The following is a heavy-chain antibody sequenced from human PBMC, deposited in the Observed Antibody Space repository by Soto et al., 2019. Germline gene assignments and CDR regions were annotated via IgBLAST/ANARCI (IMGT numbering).Heavy chain of an antibody. CDR3: ARDTGWFGGAGSAFDI. V-gene: IGHV1-69*13. CDR2: IIPIFGTA. Sequence: SVKVSCKASGGTFSSYAISWVRQAPGQGLEWMGGIIPIFGTANYAQKFQGRVTITADESTSTAYMELSSLRSEDTAVYYCARDTGWFGGAGSAFDIWGQGTMVTV. CDR1: GGTFSSYA. J-gene: IGHJ3*02. D-gene: IGHD3-10*01.